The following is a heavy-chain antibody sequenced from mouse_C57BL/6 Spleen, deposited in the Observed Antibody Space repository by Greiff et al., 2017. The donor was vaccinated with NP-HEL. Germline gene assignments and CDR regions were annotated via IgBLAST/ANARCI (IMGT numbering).Heavy chain of an antibody. D-gene: IGHD1-1*01. J-gene: IGHJ1*03. CDR2: IDPSDSET. CDR3: ARPPYYYGSSYVDWYFDV. CDR1: GYTFTSYW. Sequence: QVQLQQPGAELVRPGSSVKLSCKASGYTFTSYWMHWVKQRPIQGLEWIGNIDPSDSETHYNQKFKDKATLTVDKSSSTAYMQLSSLTSEDSAVYYCARPPYYYGSSYVDWYFDVWGTGTTVTVSS. V-gene: IGHV1-52*01.